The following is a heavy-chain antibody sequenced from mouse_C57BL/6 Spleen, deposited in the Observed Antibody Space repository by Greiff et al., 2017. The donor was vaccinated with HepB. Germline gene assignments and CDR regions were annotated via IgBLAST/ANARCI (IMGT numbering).Heavy chain of an antibody. CDR3: ARDGWSRGAMDY. CDR1: GYSITSGYY. CDR2: ISYDGSN. Sequence: EVQLQQSGPGLVKPSQSLSLTCSVTGYSITSGYYWNWIRQFPGNKLEWMGYISYDGSNNYNPSLKNRISITRDTSKNQFFLKLNSVTTEDTATYYCARDGWSRGAMDYWGQGTSVTVSS. D-gene: IGHD2-3*01. J-gene: IGHJ4*01. V-gene: IGHV3-6*01.